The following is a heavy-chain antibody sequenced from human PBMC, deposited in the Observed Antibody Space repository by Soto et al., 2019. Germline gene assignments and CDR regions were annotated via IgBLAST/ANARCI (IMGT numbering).Heavy chain of an antibody. J-gene: IGHJ6*02. CDR3: AAVIGWAYYYYYGMDV. CDR1: GFTFTSSA. CDR2: IVVGSGNT. Sequence: SVKVSCKASGFTFTSSAVQWVRQARGQRLEWIGWIVVGSGNTNYAQKFQERVTITRDMSTSTAYMELSSLRSEDTAVYYCAAVIGWAYYYYYGMDVWGQGTTVTV. V-gene: IGHV1-58*01. D-gene: IGHD6-19*01.